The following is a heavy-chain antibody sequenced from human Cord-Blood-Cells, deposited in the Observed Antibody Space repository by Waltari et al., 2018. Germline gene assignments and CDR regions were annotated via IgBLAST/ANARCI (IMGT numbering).Heavy chain of an antibody. CDR3: AREGGGYSSPGGFDP. CDR2: IYHSGTP. D-gene: IGHD6-13*01. Sequence: QVQLQESGPGLVKPSETLSLTCAVSGYSISSGYYWGWIRQPPGKGLEWIGSIYHSGTPYYNPSLKSRVTISVDTAKNQFSLKLSSVTAADTAVYYCAREGGGYSSPGGFDPWGQGTLVTVSS. V-gene: IGHV4-38-2*02. J-gene: IGHJ5*02. CDR1: GYSISSGYY.